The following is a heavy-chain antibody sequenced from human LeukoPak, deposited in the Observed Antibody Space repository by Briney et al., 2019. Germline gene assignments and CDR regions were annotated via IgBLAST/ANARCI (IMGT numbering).Heavy chain of an antibody. V-gene: IGHV4-39*01. CDR3: ARLYYDSRGYYWFDR. CDR2: IYYSGST. J-gene: IGHJ5*02. CDR1: GGSITSTSVY. D-gene: IGHD3-22*01. Sequence: SETLSLTCTVSGGSITSTSVYWGWIRQPPGKGLAWLGSIYYSGSTYDNPSLKSRVTISVDRSKNQFSLKLSSVTAADTAVYYCARLYYDSRGYYWFDRWGQGTLVTVSS.